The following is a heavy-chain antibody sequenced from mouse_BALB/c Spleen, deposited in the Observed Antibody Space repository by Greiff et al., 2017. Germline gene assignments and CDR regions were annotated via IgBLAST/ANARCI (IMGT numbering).Heavy chain of an antibody. CDR1: GFTFSSYA. V-gene: IGHV5-9-3*01. J-gene: IGHJ1*01. CDR2: ISSGGSYT. D-gene: IGHD1-2*01. CDR3: ARLHYYGYWYFDV. Sequence: EVKLMESGGGLVKPGGSLKLSCAASGFTFSSYAMSWVRQTPEKRLEWVATISSGGSYTYYPDSVKGRFTISRDTAKNTLYLQMSSLRSEDTAMYYGARLHYYGYWYFDVWGAGTTVTVSA.